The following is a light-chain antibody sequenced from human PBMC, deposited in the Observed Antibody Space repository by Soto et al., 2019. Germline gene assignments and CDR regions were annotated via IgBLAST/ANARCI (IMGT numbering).Light chain of an antibody. Sequence: DIQMTQSPSTLSASVGDRVTITCRASQSINNWLVWYQQKPGKAPKVLIYGASSLKSGAPSRFSGSGSGTEFTLTISSLQPDDFATYYCQQYDSSFGQGTKLEIK. CDR3: QQYDSS. CDR2: GAS. V-gene: IGKV1-5*01. J-gene: IGKJ2*01. CDR1: QSINNW.